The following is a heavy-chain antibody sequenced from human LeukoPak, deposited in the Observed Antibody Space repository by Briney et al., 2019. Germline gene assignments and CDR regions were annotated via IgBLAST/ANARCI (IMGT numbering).Heavy chain of an antibody. CDR2: INAGNGNT. D-gene: IGHD5-12*01. CDR3: ARDFEWLRSFDP. V-gene: IGHV1-3*01. CDR1: GYAFTSYA. Sequence: ASVKVSCKASGYAFTSYAMHWVRQAPGQRLEWMGWINAGNGNTKYSQKFQGRVTITRDTSASTAYMELSSLRSEDTAVYYCARDFEWLRSFDPWGQGTLVTVSS. J-gene: IGHJ5*02.